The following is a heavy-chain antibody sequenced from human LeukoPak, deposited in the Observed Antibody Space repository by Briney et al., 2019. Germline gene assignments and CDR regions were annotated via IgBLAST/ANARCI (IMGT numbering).Heavy chain of an antibody. Sequence: PGGSLRLSCAASGFTFGSYAMSWVRQAPGKGLEWVSGISGSSGNTYYADSVKGRFTISRDNSKNTLYLQRNSLRAEDTAVYYCAKAVFMVVVTAIDYWGQGTLVTVSS. J-gene: IGHJ4*02. V-gene: IGHV3-23*01. D-gene: IGHD2-21*02. CDR1: GFTFGSYA. CDR2: ISGSSGNT. CDR3: AKAVFMVVVTAIDY.